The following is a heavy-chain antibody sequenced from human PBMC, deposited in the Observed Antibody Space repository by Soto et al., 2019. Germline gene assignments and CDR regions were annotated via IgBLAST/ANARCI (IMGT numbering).Heavy chain of an antibody. D-gene: IGHD1-26*01. Sequence: VASVKVSCKASGNTHTIYFIHWLRQAPGQGLEWMGWINSVSGGANYAPRFQGRVSMTRDTSSATAFMDLSGPRTDDTAVYYCARGGSYYAHWGQGTLVTVS. CDR3: ARGGSYYAH. CDR2: INSVSGGA. CDR1: GNTHTIYF. V-gene: IGHV1-2*02. J-gene: IGHJ4*02.